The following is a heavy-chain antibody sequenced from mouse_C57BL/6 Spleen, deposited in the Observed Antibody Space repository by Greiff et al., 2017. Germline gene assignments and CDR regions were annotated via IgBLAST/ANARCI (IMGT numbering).Heavy chain of an antibody. CDR2: INPNNGGT. D-gene: IGHD1-1*01. Sequence: EVQLQQSGPELVKPGASVKISCKASGYTFTDYYMNWVKQSHGKSLEWIGDINPNNGGTSYNQKFKGKATLTVDKSSSTAYMELRSLTSEDSAVYYCARRTTLAYDFDYWGQGTTLTVSS. J-gene: IGHJ2*01. V-gene: IGHV1-26*01. CDR3: ARRTTLAYDFDY. CDR1: GYTFTDYY.